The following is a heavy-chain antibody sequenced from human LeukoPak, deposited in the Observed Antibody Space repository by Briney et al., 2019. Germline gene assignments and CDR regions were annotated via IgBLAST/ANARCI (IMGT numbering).Heavy chain of an antibody. D-gene: IGHD3-16*02. V-gene: IGHV1-69*06. CDR1: GGIFSSYA. J-gene: IGHJ4*02. CDR3: AKGSRLREGGSYRF. CDR2: IIPIFGSA. Sequence: SVKVSCKASGGIFSSYAINWVRQAPGQGLEWMGRIIPIFGSANYAQKFQGRVTITADKSTRTAYMELSGLRSEDTALYYGAKGSRLREGGSYRFWGQGTLVTVSS.